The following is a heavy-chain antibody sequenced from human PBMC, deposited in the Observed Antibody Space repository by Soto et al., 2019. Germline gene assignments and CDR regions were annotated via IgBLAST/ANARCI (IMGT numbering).Heavy chain of an antibody. CDR3: ARDLTSTPNCFDP. CDR2: IYHTGVT. Sequence: PSETLSLTCTVSGDSLINGGYYWSWIRQLPGKGLEWIGYIYHTGVTYCNPSLKSRLTMSIDTSKNQFSLKLSSVTAADTAVYYCARDLTSTPNCFDPWGQGTLVTVS. CDR1: GDSLINGGYY. D-gene: IGHD2-2*01. J-gene: IGHJ5*02. V-gene: IGHV4-31*03.